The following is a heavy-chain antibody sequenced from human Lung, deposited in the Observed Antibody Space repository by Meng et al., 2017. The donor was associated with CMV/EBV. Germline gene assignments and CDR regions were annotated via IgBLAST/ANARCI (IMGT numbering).Heavy chain of an antibody. D-gene: IGHD2-2*01. CDR2: IRFDGSNK. CDR1: GFTFSSYG. CDR3: AKVVVPAAQGGGNWFDP. Sequence: GGSXRLXXVASGFTFSSYGMHWVRQAPGKGLEWVAFIRFDGSNKYYADSVKGRFTISRDNSKNTLYLQLNSLRPKDTAVYYCAKVVVPAAQGGGNWFDPWGQGTLVXVSS. J-gene: IGHJ5*02. V-gene: IGHV3-30*02.